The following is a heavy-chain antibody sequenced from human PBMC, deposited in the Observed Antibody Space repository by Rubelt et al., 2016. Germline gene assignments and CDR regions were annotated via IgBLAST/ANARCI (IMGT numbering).Heavy chain of an antibody. Sequence: EVQLVESGGGLAQPVGSLRLSCAASGFTFSGYWMHWVRPAPGKGLEWVSTIGGSGRSKYYADPVRGRCTISSDNDRNALYLQMNSLRVEDTALYYCARGGYPRTWGQGTLVTVSS. CDR2: IGGSGRSK. D-gene: IGHD5-18*01. CDR3: ARGGYPRT. J-gene: IGHJ5*02. V-gene: IGHV3-21*01. CDR1: GFTFSGYW.